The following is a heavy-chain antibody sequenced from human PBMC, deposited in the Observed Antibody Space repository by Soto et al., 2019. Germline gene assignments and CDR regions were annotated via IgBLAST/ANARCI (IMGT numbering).Heavy chain of an antibody. V-gene: IGHV5-10-1*01. CDR2: IDPSDSYT. D-gene: IGHD2-15*01. CDR1: GYSCTSYW. Sequence: ESLKIACKGSGYSCTSYWISWVRQIPGKGLEWMGRIDPSDSYTNYSPSFQGHVTISADKSISTAYLQWSSLKASDTAMYYCARPGYCSGGSCSYYYYGMDVRGQGTTVTVSS. CDR3: ARPGYCSGGSCSYYYYGMDV. J-gene: IGHJ6*02.